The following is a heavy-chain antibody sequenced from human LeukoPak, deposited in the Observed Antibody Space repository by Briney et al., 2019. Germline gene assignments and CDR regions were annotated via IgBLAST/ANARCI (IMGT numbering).Heavy chain of an antibody. Sequence: ASLKVSCKASGYTFTGYYIHWLRQAPGQGLEWMGWINPNSGGTDYAQKFQGRVTMTRDTSISTVYMDLSRLRSDDTAKYYYASDHYSSGWPFDYWGQGTLLTVSS. V-gene: IGHV1-2*02. CDR2: INPNSGGT. CDR3: ASDHYSSGWPFDY. D-gene: IGHD6-19*01. CDR1: GYTFTGYY. J-gene: IGHJ4*02.